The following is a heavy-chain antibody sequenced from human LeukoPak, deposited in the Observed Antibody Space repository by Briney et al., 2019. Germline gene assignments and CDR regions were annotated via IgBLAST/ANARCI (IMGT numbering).Heavy chain of an antibody. Sequence: GGSLRLSCAASGFTFSSYEMNWVRQAPGKGLEWVSYISSSGSTIYYADSVKGRFTISRDNAKNPLYLQMNSLRAEDTAVYYCAREEVTMVRGVTTPPDYYYGMDVWGQGTTVTVSS. CDR3: AREEVTMVRGVTTPPDYYYGMDV. D-gene: IGHD3-10*01. CDR2: ISSSGSTI. CDR1: GFTFSSYE. J-gene: IGHJ6*02. V-gene: IGHV3-48*03.